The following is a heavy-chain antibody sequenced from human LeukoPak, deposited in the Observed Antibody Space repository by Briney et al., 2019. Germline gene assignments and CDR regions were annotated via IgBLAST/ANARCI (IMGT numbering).Heavy chain of an antibody. D-gene: IGHD3-22*01. CDR2: IYYSGST. CDR1: GGSISSYY. Sequence: SKTLSLTCTVSGGSISSYYWSWIRQPPGKGLEWIGYIYYSGSTNYNPSLKSRVTISVDTSKNQFSLKLSSVTAADTAVYYCASGIGDYYDSSGYYFYFQHWGQGTLVTVSS. V-gene: IGHV4-59*08. J-gene: IGHJ1*01. CDR3: ASGIGDYYDSSGYYFYFQH.